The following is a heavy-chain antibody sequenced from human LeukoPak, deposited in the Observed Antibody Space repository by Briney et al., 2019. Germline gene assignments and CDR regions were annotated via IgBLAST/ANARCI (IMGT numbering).Heavy chain of an antibody. V-gene: IGHV3-30*02. J-gene: IGHJ4*02. CDR3: AEDQKLQPFHY. CDR1: GFTFSSYG. D-gene: IGHD2-15*01. Sequence: GGSLGLSCAASGFTFSSYGMHWVRQAPGKGLEWVAVIWYDGSNKYYADSVKGRFTISRDNSKNTLYLQMNSLRTEDTSVYYCAEDQKLQPFHYWGQGTLVTVSS. CDR2: IWYDGSNK.